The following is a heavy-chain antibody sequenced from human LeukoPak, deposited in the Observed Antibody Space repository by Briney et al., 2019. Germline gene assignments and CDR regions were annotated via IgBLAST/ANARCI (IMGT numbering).Heavy chain of an antibody. CDR2: ISAYNGNT. CDR3: ARGYRLTGTTPSNWFDP. V-gene: IGHV1-18*01. J-gene: IGHJ5*02. Sequence: GASVKVSCKASGYTFTSYGISWVRQAPGQGLEWMGWISAYNGNTNCAQKLQGRVTMTTDTSTNTAYMELRSLRSDDTAVYYCARGYRLTGTTPSNWFDPWGQGTLVTVSS. D-gene: IGHD1-7*01. CDR1: GYTFTSYG.